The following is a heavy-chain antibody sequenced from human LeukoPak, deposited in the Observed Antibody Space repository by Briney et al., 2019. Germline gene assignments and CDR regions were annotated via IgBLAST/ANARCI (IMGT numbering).Heavy chain of an antibody. CDR2: INPNSGGT. CDR3: ARCSSSWYFYYYYGMDV. D-gene: IGHD6-13*01. J-gene: IGHJ6*02. V-gene: IGHV1-2*02. Sequence: ASVKVSCKASGYTFTGYYMHCVRQAPGQGLEWMGWINPNSGGTNYAQKFQGRVTMIRDTSISTAYMGLSRLRSDDTAVYYCARCSSSWYFYYYYGMDVWGQGTTVTVSS. CDR1: GYTFTGYY.